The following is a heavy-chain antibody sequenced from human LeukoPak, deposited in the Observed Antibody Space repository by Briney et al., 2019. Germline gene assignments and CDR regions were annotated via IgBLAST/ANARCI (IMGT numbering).Heavy chain of an antibody. CDR1: GFTFDDYG. Sequence: GGSLRLSCAASGFTFDDYGMSWVRQAPGKGLEWVSGINWSGGSTGYADSVKGRFTISRDNAKNSLYLQMNSLRAEDTALYYCARVGVGANYVGYFDYWGQGTLVTVSS. CDR2: INWSGGST. V-gene: IGHV3-20*04. CDR3: ARVGVGANYVGYFDY. J-gene: IGHJ4*02. D-gene: IGHD1-26*01.